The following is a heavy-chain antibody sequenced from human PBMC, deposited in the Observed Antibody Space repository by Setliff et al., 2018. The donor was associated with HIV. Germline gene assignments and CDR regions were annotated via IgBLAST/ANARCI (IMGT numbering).Heavy chain of an antibody. D-gene: IGHD6-25*01. CDR2: VATNGGST. CDR1: GFTFSNSA. J-gene: IGHJ4*02. Sequence: GWSLRLSCAVSGFTFSNSAMSWVRQAPGKGLEWVSSVATNGGSTYYAASVQGRFTISSDNSNNEVYLQMNSLRAEDTAVYYCVQGGLSSGWGSFWGQGTLVTVSS. V-gene: IGHV3-23*01. CDR3: VQGGLSSGWGSF.